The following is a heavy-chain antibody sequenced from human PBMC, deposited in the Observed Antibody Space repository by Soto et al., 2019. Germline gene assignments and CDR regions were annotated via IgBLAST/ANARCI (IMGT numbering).Heavy chain of an antibody. CDR1: GYSISSSNW. CDR3: AAGGIVGATTADY. CDR2: IYYSGST. V-gene: IGHV4-28*01. Sequence: QVQLQESGPGLVKPSDTLSLTYAVSGYSISSSNWWGWIRQPPGKGLEWIGYIYYSGSTYYNPSLKSRVTMSVDTSKNQFSLKLSSVTAVDTAVYYCAAGGIVGATTADYWGQGTLVTVSS. J-gene: IGHJ4*02. D-gene: IGHD1-26*01.